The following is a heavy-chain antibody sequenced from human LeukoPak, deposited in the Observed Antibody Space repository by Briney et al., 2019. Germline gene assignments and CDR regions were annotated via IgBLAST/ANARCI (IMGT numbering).Heavy chain of an antibody. CDR1: GFTVSSNY. CDR3: AKSTSDYGDYPSDY. V-gene: IGHV3-23*01. J-gene: IGHJ4*02. Sequence: GGSLRLSCAASGFTVSSNYMSWVRQAPGKGLEWVSAISGSGGSTYYADSVKGRFTISRDNSKNTLYLQMNSLRAEDTAVYYCAKSTSDYGDYPSDYWGQGTLVTVSS. D-gene: IGHD4-17*01. CDR2: ISGSGGST.